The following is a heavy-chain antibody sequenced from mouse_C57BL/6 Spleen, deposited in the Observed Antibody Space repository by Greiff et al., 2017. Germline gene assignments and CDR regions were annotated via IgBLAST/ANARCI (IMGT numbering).Heavy chain of an antibody. CDR1: GYAFSSYW. Sequence: QVQLQQSGAELVKPGASVKISCKASGYAFSSYWMNWVKQRPGKGLEWIGQIYPGDGDTNYNGKFKGKATLTADKSSSTAYMQLTSLTSEHSAVYICARRYYGSSYWCFDVWGTGTTVTVSS. V-gene: IGHV1-80*01. D-gene: IGHD1-1*01. J-gene: IGHJ1*03. CDR3: ARRYYGSSYWCFDV. CDR2: IYPGDGDT.